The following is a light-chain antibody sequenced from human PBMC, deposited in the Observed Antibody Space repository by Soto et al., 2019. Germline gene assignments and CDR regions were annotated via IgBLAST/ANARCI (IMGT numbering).Light chain of an antibody. CDR2: GAS. CDR3: QQYGNSPRT. V-gene: IGKV3-20*01. J-gene: IGKJ1*01. Sequence: VLTQSPATLSLSPGKRATLSCRASESVDFHLAWYQHRPGQAPRLLIFGASSRATGIPDRFSGTGSGTDFTLTISRLEPEDFAVYYCQQYGNSPRTFGQGTKVDIK. CDR1: ESVDFH.